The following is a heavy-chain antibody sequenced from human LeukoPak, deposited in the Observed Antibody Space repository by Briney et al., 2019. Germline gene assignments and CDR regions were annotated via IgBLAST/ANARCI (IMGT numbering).Heavy chain of an antibody. V-gene: IGHV3-30*04. CDR3: ARDGTYKGSSWYDYYYGMDV. J-gene: IGHJ6*02. CDR2: ISYDGSNK. CDR1: GFTFSSYA. Sequence: GGSLRLSCAASGFTFSSYAMHWVRQAPGKGLDGVAVISYDGSNKYSADSVKGRFTISRDNSKNTLYLQMNSLRAEDTAVYYCARDGTYKGSSWYDYYYGMDVWGQGTTVTVSS. D-gene: IGHD6-13*01.